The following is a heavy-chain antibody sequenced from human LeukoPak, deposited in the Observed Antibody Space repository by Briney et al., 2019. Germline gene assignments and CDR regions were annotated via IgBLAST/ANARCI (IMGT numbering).Heavy chain of an antibody. D-gene: IGHD6-19*01. J-gene: IGHJ4*02. CDR2: INQDGSEK. V-gene: IGHV3-7*01. CDR3: VRDDSSGWYYFDY. CDR1: GFTIGRYW. Sequence: GGSLRLSCAAAGFTIGRYWMSWVRQAPGKGLEWVANINQDGSEKNYVDSVKGRFTISRDNAKNSLFLQMNSLRAEDTAMYYCVRDDSSGWYYFDYWGQGTLVTVSS.